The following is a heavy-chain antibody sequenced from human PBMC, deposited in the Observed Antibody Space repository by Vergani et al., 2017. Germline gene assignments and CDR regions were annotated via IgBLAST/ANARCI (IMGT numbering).Heavy chain of an antibody. CDR1: EFTFWNHW. D-gene: IGHD6-13*01. CDR3: AGEYSPVGVDDACDI. V-gene: IGHV3-7*01. CDR2: IRDDAGDT. Sequence: EVQLVESGGGLVQPGGSLRLSCAASEFTFWNHWMMWVRQAPGKGLEWVASIRDDAGDTHYLDSVKGRFTISRDNAKNSLYLQMNSLTAEDTAVYSCAGEYSPVGVDDACDIWCQGRVVTVSS. J-gene: IGHJ3*02.